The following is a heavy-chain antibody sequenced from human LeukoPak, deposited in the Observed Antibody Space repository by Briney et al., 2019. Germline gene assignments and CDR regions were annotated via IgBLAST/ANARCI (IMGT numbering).Heavy chain of an antibody. Sequence: SQTLSLTCAISGDSVSNNSGAWHWIRQSPSRGLEWLGRTYYRSKWYNDYAVSAKSRIRINPDTSKNQFSLEVNSVTPEDTAVYYCAGGLLRSGFHIWGQGTMVTVSS. J-gene: IGHJ3*02. CDR3: AGGLLRSGFHI. V-gene: IGHV6-1*01. D-gene: IGHD1-26*01. CDR2: TYYRSKWYN. CDR1: GDSVSNNSGA.